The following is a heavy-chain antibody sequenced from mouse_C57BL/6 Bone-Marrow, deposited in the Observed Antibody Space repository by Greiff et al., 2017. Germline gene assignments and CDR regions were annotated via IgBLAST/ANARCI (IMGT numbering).Heavy chain of an antibody. CDR3: ARPGGTGAMDY. J-gene: IGHJ4*01. CDR2: INPGSGGT. Sequence: QVQLKQSGAELVRPGTSVKVSCKASGYAFTNYLIEWVKQRPGQGLEWIGVINPGSGGTNYNEKFKGKATLTADKSSSTAYMQLSSLTSEDSAVDFCARPGGTGAMDYWGQGTSVTVSS. V-gene: IGHV1-54*01. D-gene: IGHD3-3*01. CDR1: GYAFTNYL.